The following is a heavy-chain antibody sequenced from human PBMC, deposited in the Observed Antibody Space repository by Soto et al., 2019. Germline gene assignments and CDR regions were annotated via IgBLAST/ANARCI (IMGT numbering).Heavy chain of an antibody. CDR3: ARDFARVYDFGDLESPDC. Sequence: QVQLVESGAGLVKPGGSLRLSCAASGFTFSDYYMSWIRQAPGKGLEWVSYIRSSGRNIYYADSVKGRFTISRDNAKNSLYLQMNSQRAEDTAVYYAARDFARVYDFGDLESPDCLGQGTLVTVSS. D-gene: IGHD4-17*01. J-gene: IGHJ4*02. CDR1: GFTFSDYY. V-gene: IGHV3-11*01. CDR2: IRSSGRNI.